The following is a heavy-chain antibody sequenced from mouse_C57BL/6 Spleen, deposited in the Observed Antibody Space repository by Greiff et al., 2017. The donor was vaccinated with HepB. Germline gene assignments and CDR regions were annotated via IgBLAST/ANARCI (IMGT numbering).Heavy chain of an antibody. Sequence: EVKLQESGPGLVKPSQSLSLTCSVTGYSITSGYYWNWIRQFPGNKLEWMGYISYDGSNNYNPSLKNRISITRDTSKNQFFLKLNSVTTEDTATYYCARERGDDGYYSYWYFDVWGTGTTVTVSS. J-gene: IGHJ1*03. CDR1: GYSITSGYY. V-gene: IGHV3-6*01. D-gene: IGHD2-3*01. CDR2: ISYDGSN. CDR3: ARERGDDGYYSYWYFDV.